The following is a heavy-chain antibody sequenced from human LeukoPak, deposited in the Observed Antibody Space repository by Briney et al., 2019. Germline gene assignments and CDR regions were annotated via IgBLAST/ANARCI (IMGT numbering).Heavy chain of an antibody. CDR2: INPNSTGT. V-gene: IGHV1-2*02. D-gene: IGHD3-3*01. Sequence: KVSFKSAAYTFTFCYMQWVGQAPGQGLDWMGGINPNSTGTNYAQEFQRRVNMTRDTSLSPAYMELSRLRSDAWAVYYCARALRFLEWLSRWDYYYYMDVWGKGTTVTVSS. J-gene: IGHJ6*03. CDR3: ARALRFLEWLSRWDYYYYMDV. CDR1: AYTFTFCY.